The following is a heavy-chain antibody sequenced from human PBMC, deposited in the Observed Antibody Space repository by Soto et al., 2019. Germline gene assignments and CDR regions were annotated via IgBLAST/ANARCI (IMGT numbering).Heavy chain of an antibody. V-gene: IGHV1-46*03. CDR3: TRIYGSGTQNFYYGMDV. CDR2: IDPSSGST. J-gene: IGHJ6*02. CDR1: GYSFTKLY. D-gene: IGHD3-10*01. Sequence: ASVKVSCKASGYSFTKLYVHWVRQAPGQGLEWMGIIDPSSGSTNYAQKFQGRVTLTRDTSTSTVYMDLRTLRSEDTAMYYCTRIYGSGTQNFYYGMDVWGQGTTVTVSS.